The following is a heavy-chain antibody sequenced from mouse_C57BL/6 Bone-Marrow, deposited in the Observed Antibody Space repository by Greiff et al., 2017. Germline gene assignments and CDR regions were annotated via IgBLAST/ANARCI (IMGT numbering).Heavy chain of an antibody. J-gene: IGHJ2*01. CDR3: ARRSTTVNY. V-gene: IGHV1-81*01. Sequence: QVQLQQSGAELARPGASVKLSCKASGYTFTSYGISWVKQRTGQGLEWIGEIYPRSGNTYYTEKFKGKTTLTADKSSSTAYMELRSLTSEDSAVYFCARRSTTVNYWGQGTTLTVSS. D-gene: IGHD1-1*01. CDR1: GYTFTSYG. CDR2: IYPRSGNT.